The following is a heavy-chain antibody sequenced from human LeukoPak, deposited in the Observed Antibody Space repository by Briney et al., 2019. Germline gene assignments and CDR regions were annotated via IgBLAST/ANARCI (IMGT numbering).Heavy chain of an antibody. J-gene: IGHJ4*02. V-gene: IGHV3-53*01. CDR3: ARDSTGAAMIDY. Sequence: PGGSLRLSCAASGFTVSSNDMNWVRQAPGKGLEWVSLLYSGGNTFYADSVKGRFTISRDNAKNSLYLQMNSLRAEDTAVYYCARDSTGAAMIDYWGQGTLVTVSS. D-gene: IGHD2-2*01. CDR2: LYSGGNT. CDR1: GFTVSSND.